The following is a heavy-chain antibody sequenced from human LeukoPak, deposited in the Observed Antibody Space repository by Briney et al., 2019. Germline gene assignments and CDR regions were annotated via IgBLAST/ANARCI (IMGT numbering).Heavy chain of an antibody. J-gene: IGHJ4*02. Sequence: ASVKVSCKASGYTFTGYYMHWVRQAPGQGLAWMGWINPNSGGTSYAQKFQGRVTMTRDTSISTAYMELSRLRSDDTAVYYCARESVVGATTPFDYWGQGTLVTVSS. V-gene: IGHV1-2*02. D-gene: IGHD1-26*01. CDR2: INPNSGGT. CDR3: ARESVVGATTPFDY. CDR1: GYTFTGYY.